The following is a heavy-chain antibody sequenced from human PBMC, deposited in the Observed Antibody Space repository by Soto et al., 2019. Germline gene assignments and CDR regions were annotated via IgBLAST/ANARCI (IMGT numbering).Heavy chain of an antibody. CDR1: GYTFTDYY. CDR2: IKPDSGDT. V-gene: IGHV1-2*02. Sequence: ASVKVSCKASGYTFTDYYIPWVRQAPGQGLECMGWIKPDSGDTNYARKFQGRVTLTRDTSISTAYMDVSGLRSDDTALYYCARAEETAKKYYYYHYGTEVWGQGTTVIASS. D-gene: IGHD5-18*01. CDR3: ARAEETAKKYYYYHYGTEV. J-gene: IGHJ6*02.